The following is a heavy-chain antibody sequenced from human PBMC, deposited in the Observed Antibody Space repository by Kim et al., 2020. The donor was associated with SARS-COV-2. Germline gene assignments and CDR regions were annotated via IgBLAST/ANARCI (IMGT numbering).Heavy chain of an antibody. CDR2: ISPSGATT. J-gene: IGHJ3*02. CDR3: AQENPVYSYGGSGKGKALDI. D-gene: IGHD3-22*01. V-gene: IGHV1-46*01. CDR1: GNTFINYY. Sequence: ASVKVSCKASGNTFINYYMHWVRQAPGQGLEWMGIISPSGATTTYAQKFQGRITMTRDTSTSTVHMELSSLRSEDTAIYHCAQENPVYSYGGSGKGKALDIWGQGTMVTVSS.